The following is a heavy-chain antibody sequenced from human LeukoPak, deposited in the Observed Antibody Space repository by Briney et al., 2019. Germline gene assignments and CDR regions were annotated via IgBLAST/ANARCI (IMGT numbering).Heavy chain of an antibody. CDR2: IKSKTDGGTT. V-gene: IGHV3-15*01. CDR1: GFTFSNAW. D-gene: IGHD1-26*01. Sequence: GGSLRLSCAASGFTFSNAWMSWVRQAPGKGLEWVGRIKSKTDGGTTDYAAPVKGRFTISRDDSKNTLYLQMNSLKTEDTAVYYCTTSDVIVGATFHSQGEFDCWGQGTLVTVSS. CDR3: TTSDVIVGATFHSQGEFDC. J-gene: IGHJ4*02.